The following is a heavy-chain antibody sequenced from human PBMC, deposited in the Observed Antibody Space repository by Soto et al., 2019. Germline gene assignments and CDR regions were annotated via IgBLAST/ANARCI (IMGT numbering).Heavy chain of an antibody. J-gene: IGHJ3*02. D-gene: IGHD3-9*01. CDR3: AHRGLRYFDWLLYDDAFDI. CDR1: GFSLSTSGVG. Sequence: QITLKESGPTLVKPTQTLTLTCTFSGFSLSTSGVGVGWIRQPPGKALEWLALLYWDDDKRYSPSLKSRLTITKDTSKNQVVLTMTNMDPVDTATYYCAHRGLRYFDWLLYDDAFDIWGQGTMVTVSS. V-gene: IGHV2-5*02. CDR2: LYWDDDK.